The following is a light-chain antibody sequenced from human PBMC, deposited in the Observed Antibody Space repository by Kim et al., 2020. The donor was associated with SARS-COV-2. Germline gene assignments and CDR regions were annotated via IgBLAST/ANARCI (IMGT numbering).Light chain of an antibody. J-gene: IGKJ5*01. Sequence: PASISCRSRQILLHSYGYIFLDWYLQKPGHSPNLLIYFGSTRACGVPDRFSGSVSDTDFPLRISRVEPEDVGVYYCMQVIQTPVIFGQGTRLEIK. CDR3: MQVIQTPVI. V-gene: IGKV2-28*01. CDR1: QILLHSYGYIF. CDR2: FGS.